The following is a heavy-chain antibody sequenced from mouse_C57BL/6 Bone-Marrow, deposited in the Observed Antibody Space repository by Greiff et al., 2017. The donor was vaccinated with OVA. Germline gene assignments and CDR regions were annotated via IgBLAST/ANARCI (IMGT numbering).Heavy chain of an antibody. CDR1: GYTFTNYW. V-gene: IGHV1-63*01. Sequence: VQLQQSGAELVRPGTSVKMSCKASGYTFTNYWIGWAKQRPGHGLEWIGDIYPGGGYTNYNEKFKGKATLTADKSSSTPYMQFSSLTSEDSAIYYCARLAGRAMDYWGQGTSVTVSS. CDR3: ARLAGRAMDY. D-gene: IGHD3-3*01. CDR2: IYPGGGYT. J-gene: IGHJ4*01.